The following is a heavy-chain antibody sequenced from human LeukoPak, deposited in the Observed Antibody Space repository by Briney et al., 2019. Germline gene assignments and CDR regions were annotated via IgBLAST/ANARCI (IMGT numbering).Heavy chain of an antibody. CDR2: ISSSSSYV. J-gene: IGHJ4*02. Sequence: GGSLRLSCAASGFTFSSYGMHWVRQAPGKGLEWVSSISSSSSYVYYADSVKGRFTISRDNAKNSLYLQMNSLRAEDTAVYYCARDSSGRSGYARDYWGQGTLVTVSS. CDR3: ARDSSGRSGYARDY. CDR1: GFTFSSYG. D-gene: IGHD3-10*01. V-gene: IGHV3-21*01.